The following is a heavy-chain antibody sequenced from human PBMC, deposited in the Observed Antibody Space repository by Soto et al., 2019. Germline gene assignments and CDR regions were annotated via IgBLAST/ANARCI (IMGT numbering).Heavy chain of an antibody. CDR3: ARDVYYYDSSGYPES. V-gene: IGHV3-23*01. CDR1: GFTFSSYA. CDR2: ISGSGVSI. D-gene: IGHD3-22*01. J-gene: IGHJ5*02. Sequence: GGSLRLSCAASGFTFSSYAMSWVRQAPGKGLEWVSAISGSGVSIYYADSVKGRFTMSRDNSKNTLYLQMNSLRAEDTAVYYCARDVYYYDSSGYPESWGQGTLVTVSS.